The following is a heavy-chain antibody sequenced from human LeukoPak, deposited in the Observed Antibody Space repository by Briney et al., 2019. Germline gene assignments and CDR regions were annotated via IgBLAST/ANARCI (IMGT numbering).Heavy chain of an antibody. V-gene: IGHV3-53*01. CDR2: LYSDGRT. CDR1: GFTVSDNY. J-gene: IGHJ4*02. CDR3: ARGGGYYPIDY. Sequence: GGSLRLSCVGSGFTVSDNYMNWVRQAPGKGLEWVSVLYSDGRTYYADSVKGRFTISRGTSKNTLYLQVNSRRAEDTAVYYCARGGGYYPIDYWGQGTLVTVSS. D-gene: IGHD2-15*01.